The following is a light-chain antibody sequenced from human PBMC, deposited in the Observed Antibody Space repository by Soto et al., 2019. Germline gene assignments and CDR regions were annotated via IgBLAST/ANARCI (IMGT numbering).Light chain of an antibody. J-gene: IGKJ4*01. CDR3: QQYNNWPPGS. V-gene: IGKV3-15*01. Sequence: EIVMTQSPATLSVSPGERATLSCRASQSVSNNLAWYQQKAGQAPRLLIYVASTRATGIPARFSGSGSGTEFTLTISSLQSEDFAVYYCQQYNNWPPGSFGGGTKVEIK. CDR1: QSVSNN. CDR2: VAS.